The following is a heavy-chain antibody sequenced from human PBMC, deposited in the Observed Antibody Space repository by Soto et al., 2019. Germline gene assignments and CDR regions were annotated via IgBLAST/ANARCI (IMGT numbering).Heavy chain of an antibody. J-gene: IGHJ5*01. CDR3: AHAMLFCTGGSCSSWFDS. D-gene: IGHD2-8*02. CDR1: GFSLGTRGVG. Sequence: QITLKESGPTLVKPTQTLTLTCTFSGFSLGTRGVGVGWVRQPAGKALEWLALIYWDDDKRYSASLTSRLTITKDTSKLQVVLTMTHMDPVDTATYFCAHAMLFCTGGSCSSWFDSWGQGTLVTVSS. CDR2: IYWDDDK. V-gene: IGHV2-5*02.